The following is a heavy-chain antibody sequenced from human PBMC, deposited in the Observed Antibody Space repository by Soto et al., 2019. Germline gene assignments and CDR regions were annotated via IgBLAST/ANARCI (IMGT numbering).Heavy chain of an antibody. Sequence: EVQLVESGGGLVQPGGSLRLSCAASGFTFSRYWMHWVRQAPGEGLVWVSGISTEGSTTSYVDSVKGRFTISRDNVKKTLYLQISTLRAEDTAVYYCAKDDFFVVGISRVFHIWRQGTVVTVSS. CDR3: AKDDFFVVGISRVFHI. J-gene: IGHJ3*02. CDR2: ISTEGSTT. D-gene: IGHD3-3*01. CDR1: GFTFSRYW. V-gene: IGHV3-74*01.